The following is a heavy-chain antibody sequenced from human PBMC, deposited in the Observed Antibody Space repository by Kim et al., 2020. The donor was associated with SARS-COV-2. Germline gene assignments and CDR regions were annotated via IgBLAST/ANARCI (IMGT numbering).Heavy chain of an antibody. D-gene: IGHD3-10*01. CDR3: TTDELLWFGDDHYYGMDV. J-gene: IGHJ6*02. V-gene: IGHV3-15*01. Sequence: KGRFTISRNDSKNTMYLQMNSLKTEDTAVYYCTTDELLWFGDDHYYGMDVWGQGTTVTVSS.